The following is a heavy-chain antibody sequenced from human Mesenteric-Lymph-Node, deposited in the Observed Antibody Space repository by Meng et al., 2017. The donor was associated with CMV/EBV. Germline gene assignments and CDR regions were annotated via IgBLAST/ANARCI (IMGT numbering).Heavy chain of an antibody. Sequence: SETLSLTCTVSGGSISSSAYYWGWIRQPPGKGLEWIGSISYSGTTYYNPSLKSRVTISEDTSKNQFSLKLSSVTAADTAVYYCARRDCSGTTCRFDYWGQGTLVTVSS. CDR1: GGSISSSAYY. J-gene: IGHJ4*02. V-gene: IGHV4-39*07. CDR2: ISYSGTT. D-gene: IGHD2-2*01. CDR3: ARRDCSGTTCRFDY.